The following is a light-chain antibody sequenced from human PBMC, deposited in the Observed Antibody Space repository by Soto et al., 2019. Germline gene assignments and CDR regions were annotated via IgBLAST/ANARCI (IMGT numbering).Light chain of an antibody. V-gene: IGKV3-15*01. CDR1: QSVSSD. Sequence: EIVMTQSPATLPASPGERATLSCRASQSVSSDLVWYQQKAGQAPRLLIYDTSTRATGIPARFSGSGSVTEFTLTISSLQAEDCAVYHCQEYNKWPLTFGGGTKVESK. CDR2: DTS. CDR3: QEYNKWPLT. J-gene: IGKJ4*01.